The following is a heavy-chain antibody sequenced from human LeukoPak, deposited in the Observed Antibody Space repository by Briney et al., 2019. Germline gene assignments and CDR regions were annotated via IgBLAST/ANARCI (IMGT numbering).Heavy chain of an antibody. Sequence: SETLSLTCAVSGYSISSGYYWGWIRPPPGKGLEWIGSIYHSGSTYYNPSLKSRVTISVDTSKNQFSLKLSSVTAADTAVYYCAGSSWRSYYYYYMDVRGKGATVTVSS. CDR1: GYSISSGYY. D-gene: IGHD6-13*01. CDR3: AGSSWRSYYYYYMDV. V-gene: IGHV4-38-2*01. CDR2: IYHSGST. J-gene: IGHJ6*03.